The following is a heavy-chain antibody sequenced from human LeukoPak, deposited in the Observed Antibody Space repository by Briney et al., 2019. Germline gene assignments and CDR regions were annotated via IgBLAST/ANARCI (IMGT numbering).Heavy chain of an antibody. J-gene: IGHJ4*02. CDR3: ARAERMVRGVIDY. CDR1: GGSFSGYY. V-gene: IGHV4-34*01. Sequence: SSETLSLTCAVYGGSFSGYYWSWIRQPPGKGLEWIGEINHSGSTNYNPSLKSRVTISVDTSKNQFSLKLSSVTAADTAVYYCARAERMVRGVIDYWGQGTLVTVSS. CDR2: INHSGST. D-gene: IGHD3-10*01.